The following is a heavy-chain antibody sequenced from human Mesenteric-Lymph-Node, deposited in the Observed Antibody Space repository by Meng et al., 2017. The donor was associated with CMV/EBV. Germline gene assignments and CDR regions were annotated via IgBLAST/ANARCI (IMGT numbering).Heavy chain of an antibody. J-gene: IGHJ6*02. CDR3: ARPFVTVTPGGMYYYYGMDV. CDR2: MNPNSGNT. Sequence: ASVKVSCKASGYTFTSYDINWVRQATGQGLEWMGWMNPNSGNTGYAQKFQGRVTITRNTSISTAYMELSSLRSEDTAVYYCARPFVTVTPGGMYYYYGMDVWGQGTTVTVSS. V-gene: IGHV1-8*03. D-gene: IGHD4-11*01. CDR1: GYTFTSYD.